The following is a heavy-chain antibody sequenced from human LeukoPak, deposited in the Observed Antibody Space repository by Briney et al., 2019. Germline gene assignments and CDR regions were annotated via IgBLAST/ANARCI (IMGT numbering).Heavy chain of an antibody. V-gene: IGHV4-38-2*02. J-gene: IGHJ5*02. Sequence: SETLSLTRTVSGYSISSGYYWGWIRQPPGKGLEWIGSIYHSGSTYYSPSLKSRVTISVDTSKNQFSLKLNSVTAADTAVYYCARDVFFRAHNWFDPWGQGTLVTVSS. D-gene: IGHD2/OR15-2a*01. CDR1: GYSISSGYY. CDR2: IYHSGST. CDR3: ARDVFFRAHNWFDP.